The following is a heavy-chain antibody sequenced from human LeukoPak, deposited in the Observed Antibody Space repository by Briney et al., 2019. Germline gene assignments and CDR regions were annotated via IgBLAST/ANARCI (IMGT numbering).Heavy chain of an antibody. J-gene: IGHJ4*02. V-gene: IGHV3-48*03. CDR1: GFTFSSYE. Sequence: GGSLRLSCAASGFTFSSYEMNWVRQAPGKGLEWVSYISSSGSTIYYADSVKGRFTISRDNAKNSLYLQMNSLRAEDTAVYYCAREWELLEAFDYWGQGTLVTVSS. CDR3: AREWELLEAFDY. CDR2: ISSSGSTI. D-gene: IGHD1-26*01.